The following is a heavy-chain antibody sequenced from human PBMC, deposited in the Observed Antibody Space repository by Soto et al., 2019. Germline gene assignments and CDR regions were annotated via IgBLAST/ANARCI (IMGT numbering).Heavy chain of an antibody. V-gene: IGHV4-38-2*02. D-gene: IGHD6-19*01. CDR2: IYHSGST. J-gene: IGHJ4*02. Sequence: PSETLSLTCAVSGYSISRGHYWGWIRQPPGKGLEWIGSIYHSGSTYYNPSLKSRVTISVDTSKNQFSLKLSSVTAADTAVYYCARDYTYSSSGLDYWGQGTLVTVSS. CDR1: GYSISRGHY. CDR3: ARDYTYSSSGLDY.